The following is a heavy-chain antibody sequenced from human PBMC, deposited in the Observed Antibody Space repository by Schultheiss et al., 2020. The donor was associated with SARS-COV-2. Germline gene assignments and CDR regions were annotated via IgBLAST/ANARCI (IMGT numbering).Heavy chain of an antibody. V-gene: IGHV3-9*01. CDR3: AKVGHSDHYYDSSGPFDY. J-gene: IGHJ4*02. Sequence: GGSLRLSCAASGFTFDDYAMHWVRQAPGKGLEWVSGISWNSGSIGYADSVKGRFTISRDNAKNSLYLQMSSLRAEDTVLYYCAKVGHSDHYYDSSGPFDYWGQGALVTVSS. D-gene: IGHD3-22*01. CDR1: GFTFDDYA. CDR2: ISWNSGSI.